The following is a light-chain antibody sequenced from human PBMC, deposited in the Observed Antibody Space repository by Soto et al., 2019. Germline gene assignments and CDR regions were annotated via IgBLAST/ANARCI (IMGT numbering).Light chain of an antibody. J-gene: IGKJ1*01. Sequence: EIVLTHSPGTLSLSPGERATLSCRASQRVSSSYLAWYQQKPGQAPRLLIYGASSRATGIPDRFSGSGSGTDFTLNISRLEPEDFAVYYCQQYGSSPWTFGQGTKVEIK. V-gene: IGKV3-20*01. CDR2: GAS. CDR1: QRVSSSY. CDR3: QQYGSSPWT.